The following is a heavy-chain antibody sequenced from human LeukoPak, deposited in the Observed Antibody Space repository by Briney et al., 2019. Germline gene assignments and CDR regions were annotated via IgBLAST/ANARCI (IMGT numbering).Heavy chain of an antibody. CDR2: INHSGST. J-gene: IGHJ6*02. D-gene: IGHD1-7*01. CDR3: ARGRGNYQPYYYYYGMDV. CDR1: GGSISSSSYY. V-gene: IGHV4-39*07. Sequence: SETLSLTCTVSGGSISSSSYYWSWIRQPPGKGLEWIGEINHSGSTNYNPSLKSRVTISVDTSKNQFSLKLSSVTAADTAVYYCARGRGNYQPYYYYYGMDVWGQGTTVTVSS.